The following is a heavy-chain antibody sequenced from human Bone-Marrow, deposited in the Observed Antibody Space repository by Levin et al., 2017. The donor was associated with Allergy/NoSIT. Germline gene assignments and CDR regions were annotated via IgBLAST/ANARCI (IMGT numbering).Heavy chain of an antibody. V-gene: IGHV3-7*01. CDR3: ARVGGYYDYVWGSYRRGYFDY. J-gene: IGHJ4*02. CDR2: IKQDGSEK. D-gene: IGHD3-16*02. Sequence: ETLSLTCAASGFTFSSYWMSWVRQAPGKGLEWVANIKQDGSEKYYVDSVKGRFTISRDNAKNSLYLQMNSLRAEDTAVYYCARVGGYYDYVWGSYRRGYFDYWGQGTLVTVSS. CDR1: GFTFSSYW.